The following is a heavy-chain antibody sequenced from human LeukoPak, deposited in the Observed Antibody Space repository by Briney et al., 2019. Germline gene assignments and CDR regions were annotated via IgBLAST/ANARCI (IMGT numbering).Heavy chain of an antibody. CDR3: ARQNREFLEWLPSRYYYYMDV. CDR1: GFTFSDYY. J-gene: IGHJ6*03. Sequence: PGGSLRLSCAASGFTFSDYYMSWIRQAPGKGLEWVSYISSSGSTIYYADSVKGRFTISRDNAKNSLYLQMNSLRAEDTAVYYCARQNREFLEWLPSRYYYYMDVWGKGTTVTVSS. CDR2: ISSSGSTI. D-gene: IGHD3-3*01. V-gene: IGHV3-11*01.